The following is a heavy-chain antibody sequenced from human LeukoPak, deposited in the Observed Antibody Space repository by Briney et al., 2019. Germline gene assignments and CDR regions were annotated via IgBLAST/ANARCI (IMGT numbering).Heavy chain of an antibody. D-gene: IGHD2/OR15-2a*01. J-gene: IGHJ6*02. Sequence: GGSLRLSCVASGFTLDAYAMHWVRQVRGKGLEWVSLINADGSRTYYADSVKGRFTISRDNYKNSLYLQMTSLRPEDSALYYCATWAFYHELDVWGRGATVTVSS. CDR1: GFTLDAYA. V-gene: IGHV3-43*02. CDR2: INADGSRT. CDR3: ATWAFYHELDV.